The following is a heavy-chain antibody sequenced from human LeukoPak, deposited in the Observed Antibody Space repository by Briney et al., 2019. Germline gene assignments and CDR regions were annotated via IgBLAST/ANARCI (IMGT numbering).Heavy chain of an antibody. CDR2: IYYSGST. D-gene: IGHD6-25*01. CDR1: GGSISSYY. J-gene: IGHJ4*02. CDR3: ARRGRGQRDFDY. V-gene: IGHV4-59*12. Sequence: SETLSLTCTVSGGSISSYYWSWIRQPPGKGLEWIGYIYYSGSTNYNPSLKSRVTISVDTSKNQFSLKLSSVTAADTAVYYCARRGRGQRDFDYWGQGTLVTVSS.